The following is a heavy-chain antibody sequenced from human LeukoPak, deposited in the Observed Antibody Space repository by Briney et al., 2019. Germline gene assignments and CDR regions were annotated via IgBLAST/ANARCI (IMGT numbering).Heavy chain of an antibody. Sequence: PGGSLRLSCAASGFTFSSYAMHWVRQAPGKGLEWVAVISYDGTNKYYADSVKGRFTISRDNSKNTLYLQMNSLRAEDTAVYYCAKNPMVWQLGDYFDYWGQRTLVTVSS. CDR3: AKNPMVWQLGDYFDY. CDR2: ISYDGTNK. D-gene: IGHD2-8*01. J-gene: IGHJ4*02. CDR1: GFTFSSYA. V-gene: IGHV3-30-3*02.